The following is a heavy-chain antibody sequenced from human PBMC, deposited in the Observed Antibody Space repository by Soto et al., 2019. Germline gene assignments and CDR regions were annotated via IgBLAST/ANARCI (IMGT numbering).Heavy chain of an antibody. Sequence: SQTLSLTCAISGDSVLSYSAAWNWIRQSPSRGLEWLGRTYYRSKWYSEYVQSVKRRITINPDTSKNQFSLQLNSVTPEDTAVYYCARDRWGSCWPGTDRFDIWGQGTLVTVSS. D-gene: IGHD6-19*01. CDR2: TYYRSKWYS. CDR3: ARDRWGSCWPGTDRFDI. J-gene: IGHJ3*02. V-gene: IGHV6-1*01. CDR1: GDSVLSYSAA.